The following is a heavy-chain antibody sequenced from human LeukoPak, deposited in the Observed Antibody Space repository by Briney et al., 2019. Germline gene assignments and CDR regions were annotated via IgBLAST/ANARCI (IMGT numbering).Heavy chain of an antibody. CDR2: IYSNGIT. V-gene: IGHV4-4*08. J-gene: IGHJ2*01. D-gene: IGHD3-22*01. CDR3: ARRAYYDTSGYSPASGYFDL. CDR1: GGSIFSYY. Sequence: SETLSLTCTVSGGSIFSYYFNWIRQPPGKGLEWIGYIYSNGITNYNPSLRSRGTKSIATSKNQVSLRLRSVTAADTAIYYCARRAYYDTSGYSPASGYFDLWGRGTLVTVSS.